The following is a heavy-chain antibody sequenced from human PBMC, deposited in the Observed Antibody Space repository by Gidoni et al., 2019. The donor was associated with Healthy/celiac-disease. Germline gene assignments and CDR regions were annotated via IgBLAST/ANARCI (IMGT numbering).Heavy chain of an antibody. V-gene: IGHV3-33*01. Sequence: QVQLVESGGGVVQPGRSLRLSCAASGFTFGRHCMHWVSQAPGKGLEWVAVIWYDGSNKYYADSVKGRFTISRDNSKNTLYLQMNSLRAEDTAVYYCAREYYYDSSGYYYEGAVDYWGQGTLVTVSS. CDR3: AREYYYDSSGYYYEGAVDY. J-gene: IGHJ4*02. CDR1: GFTFGRHC. CDR2: IWYDGSNK. D-gene: IGHD3-22*01.